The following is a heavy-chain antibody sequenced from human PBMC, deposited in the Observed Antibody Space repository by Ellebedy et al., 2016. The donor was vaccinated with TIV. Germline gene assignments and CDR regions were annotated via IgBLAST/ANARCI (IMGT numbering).Heavy chain of an antibody. CDR1: GFTFSSYG. CDR3: ARENPLGYFDY. J-gene: IGHJ4*02. CDR2: IWYDGSNK. V-gene: IGHV3-33*01. Sequence: GGSLRLXCAASGFTFSSYGMHWVRQAPGKGLEWVAVIWYDGSNKYYADSVKGRFTISRDNSKNTLYLQMNSLRAEDTAVYYCARENPLGYFDYWGQGTLVTVSS.